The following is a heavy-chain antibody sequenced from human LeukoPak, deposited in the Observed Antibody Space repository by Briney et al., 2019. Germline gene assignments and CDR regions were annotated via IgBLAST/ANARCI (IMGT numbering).Heavy chain of an antibody. CDR2: IYYSGSP. J-gene: IGHJ4*02. Sequence: PSETLSLTCTVSGYSISSGYYWGWIRQPPGKGLEWMGSIYYSGSPYYNSSLKSRVTISVDTSKNQFSLKLFSVTASDTAVYYCARVFQKQLSDYWGQGSLVTVSS. CDR3: ARVFQKQLSDY. D-gene: IGHD6-13*01. V-gene: IGHV4-38-2*02. CDR1: GYSISSGYY.